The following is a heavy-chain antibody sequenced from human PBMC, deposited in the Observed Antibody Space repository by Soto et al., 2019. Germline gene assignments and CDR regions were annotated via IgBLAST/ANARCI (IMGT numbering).Heavy chain of an antibody. D-gene: IGHD6-6*01. CDR3: ARSYSSSSGHYYYYMDV. V-gene: IGHV1-2*04. Sequence: ASVKVSCKAPGYTFTGYYMHWVRQAPGQGLEWMGWINPNSGGTNYAQKFQGWVTMTRDTSISTAYMELSRLRSDDTAVYYCARSYSSSSGHYYYYMDVWGKGTTVTVSS. CDR2: INPNSGGT. J-gene: IGHJ6*03. CDR1: GYTFTGYY.